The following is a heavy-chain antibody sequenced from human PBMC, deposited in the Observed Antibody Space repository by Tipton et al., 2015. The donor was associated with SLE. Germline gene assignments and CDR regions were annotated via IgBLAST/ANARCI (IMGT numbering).Heavy chain of an antibody. CDR1: GGTFSSYA. V-gene: IGHV1-69*01. Sequence: QLVQSGPEVKKPGSSVKVSCKASGGTFSSYAISWVRQAPGQGLEWMGGIIPIFGTANYAQKFQGRVTITADGSTSTASVELSSLRSEAAAVYYCARGSIAAAGRYFDLWGRGTLVTVSS. CDR2: IIPIFGTA. J-gene: IGHJ2*01. CDR3: ARGSIAAAGRYFDL. D-gene: IGHD6-13*01.